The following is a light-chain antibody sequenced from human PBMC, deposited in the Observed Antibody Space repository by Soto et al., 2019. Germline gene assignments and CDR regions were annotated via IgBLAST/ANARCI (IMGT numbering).Light chain of an antibody. Sequence: EIVLTQSPATLSLFPGERATLSCRASQSIRTYLAWYQQKPGQAPRLLISNASNRAPGIPARFSGSGSGTDFSLASSSLEAEDFAVYYCHQRSNWPRTFGGGTKVEIK. V-gene: IGKV3-11*01. CDR1: QSIRTY. J-gene: IGKJ4*01. CDR2: NAS. CDR3: HQRSNWPRT.